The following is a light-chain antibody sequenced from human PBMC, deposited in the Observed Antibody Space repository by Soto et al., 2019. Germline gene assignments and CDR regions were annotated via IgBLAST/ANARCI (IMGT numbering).Light chain of an antibody. CDR2: GAS. V-gene: IGKV3D-20*02. CDR3: QQRSNWIT. J-gene: IGKJ5*01. CDR1: QSVSSSN. Sequence: EIVLTQSPGTLSLSPGERATLSCRVSQSVSSSNLAWYQQKPGQAPRLLIYGASSRATGIPDRFSGSGSGADFTLTISSLEPEDFAVYYCQQRSNWITFGQGTRLEIK.